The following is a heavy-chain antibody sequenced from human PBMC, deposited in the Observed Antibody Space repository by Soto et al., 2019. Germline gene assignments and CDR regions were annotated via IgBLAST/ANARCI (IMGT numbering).Heavy chain of an antibody. Sequence: GESLKISFVASGYTFTSYLIGWVRQMPGKGLEGMGVIYPGDSDTRYSPSFRGQVTISADKSISTAYLQWSSLKASDTAMYYCMRQLGVDADNWFHPWGQGTLVTVSS. CDR1: GYTFTSYL. V-gene: IGHV5-51*01. CDR3: MRQLGVDADNWFHP. CDR2: IYPGDSDT. D-gene: IGHD2-8*01. J-gene: IGHJ5*02.